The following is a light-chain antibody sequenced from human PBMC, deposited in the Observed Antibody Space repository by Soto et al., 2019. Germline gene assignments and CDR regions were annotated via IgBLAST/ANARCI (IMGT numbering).Light chain of an antibody. J-gene: IGKJ4*02. CDR1: QNIGTF. CDR3: QQSYSRFLT. CDR2: AAS. V-gene: IGKV1-39*01. Sequence: DIPMTQSPSSLSASVGDRVTITCRASQNIGTFLTWFQQRPGKGPKVLIYAASSLSSGVPSRFSGSGSGTDFTLTISSLQPEDFATYYCQQSYSRFLTFGGGTKV.